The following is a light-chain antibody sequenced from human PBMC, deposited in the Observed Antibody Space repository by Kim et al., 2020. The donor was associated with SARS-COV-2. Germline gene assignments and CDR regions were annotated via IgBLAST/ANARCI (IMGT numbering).Light chain of an antibody. CDR2: KDS. Sequence: SYELTQPPSVSVSPGQTARITCSGDALAKKYAYWYQQKPGQAPVLLIYKDSARPSGIPERFSGSSSGTTVTLAISGVQAEDEADYYCQSTDITGAYPYVF. J-gene: IGLJ1*01. CDR1: ALAKKY. CDR3: QSTDITGAYPYV. V-gene: IGLV3-25*03.